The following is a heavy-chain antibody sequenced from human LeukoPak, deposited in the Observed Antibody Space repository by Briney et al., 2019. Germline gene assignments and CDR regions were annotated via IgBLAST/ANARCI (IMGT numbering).Heavy chain of an antibody. J-gene: IGHJ4*02. Sequence: GGSLRPSCAASGFTFSSYGMHWVRQAPGKGLEWVAVIWYDGSNKYYADSVKGRFTIPRDNSKNTLYLQMNNLRAEDTAVYYCARDRGYDILTGYFGYWGQGTLVTVSS. CDR3: ARDRGYDILTGYFGY. V-gene: IGHV3-33*01. D-gene: IGHD3-9*01. CDR1: GFTFSSYG. CDR2: IWYDGSNK.